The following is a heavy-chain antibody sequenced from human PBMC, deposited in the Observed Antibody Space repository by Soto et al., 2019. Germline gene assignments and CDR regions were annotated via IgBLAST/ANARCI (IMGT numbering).Heavy chain of an antibody. D-gene: IGHD5-18*01. V-gene: IGHV4-39*01. CDR2: IYYSGST. J-gene: IGHJ4*02. CDR3: ARNGGLYSYGRFAY. CDR1: GGSISSSSYY. Sequence: PSETLSLTCTVSGGSISSSSYYWGWIRQPPGKGLEWIGSIYYSGSTYYNPSLKSRVTISVDTSKNQFSLKLSSVTAADTAVYYCARNGGLYSYGRFAYWGQGTLVTVSS.